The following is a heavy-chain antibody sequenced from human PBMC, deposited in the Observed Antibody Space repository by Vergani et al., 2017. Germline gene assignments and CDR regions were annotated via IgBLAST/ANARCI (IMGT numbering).Heavy chain of an antibody. D-gene: IGHD3-9*01. V-gene: IGHV4-30-2*01. CDR1: GGSISSGGYS. J-gene: IGHJ6*02. Sequence: QLQLQESGSGLVKPSQTLSLTCAVSGGSISSGGYSWSWIRQPPGKGLEWIGYIYHSGSTYYNPSLKSRVTISVDRSKNQFSLKLSSVTAADTAVYYCARGILYYDILTGYYNWGQGTTVTVSS. CDR3: ARGILYYDILTGYYN. CDR2: IYHSGST.